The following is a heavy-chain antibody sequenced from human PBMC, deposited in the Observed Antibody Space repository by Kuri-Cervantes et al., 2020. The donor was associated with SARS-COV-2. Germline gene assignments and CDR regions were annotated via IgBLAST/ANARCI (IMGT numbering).Heavy chain of an antibody. CDR2: IKSKTDGGTT. Sequence: GESLKISCAASGFTFSNAWMSWVRQAPGKGLEWVGRIKSKTDGGTTDYAAPVKGRFTISRDDSKNTLYLQMNSLKTEDTAVYYCARDGGQLWLHYYYYYMDVWGKGTTVTVSS. J-gene: IGHJ6*03. D-gene: IGHD5-18*01. CDR1: GFTFSNAW. CDR3: ARDGGQLWLHYYYYYMDV. V-gene: IGHV3-15*01.